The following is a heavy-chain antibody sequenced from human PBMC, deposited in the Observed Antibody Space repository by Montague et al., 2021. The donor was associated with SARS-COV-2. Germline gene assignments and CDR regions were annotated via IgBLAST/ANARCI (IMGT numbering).Heavy chain of an antibody. J-gene: IGHJ3*02. V-gene: IGHV4-59*01. Sequence: SETLSLTCTVSGGSISSYYWSWIRQHPGKGLEWIGYIYYSGSNNYNPSLKSRVTISVDASKNQFSLKLSSVTAADTAVYYCARASGWMGNAFDIWGQGTMVTVSS. CDR1: GGSISSYY. CDR2: IYYSGSN. CDR3: ARASGWMGNAFDI. D-gene: IGHD6-19*01.